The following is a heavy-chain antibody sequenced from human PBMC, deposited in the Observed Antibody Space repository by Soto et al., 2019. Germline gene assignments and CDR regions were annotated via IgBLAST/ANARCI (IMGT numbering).Heavy chain of an antibody. CDR2: ISYDGSNN. D-gene: IGHD5-12*01. CDR3: AKVKRNSGTLFDY. V-gene: IGHV3-30*18. J-gene: IGHJ4*02. CDR1: GFTFSSYG. Sequence: QVQLVESGGGVVQPGRSLRLSCAASGFTFSSYGMHWVRQAPGKGLAWVAVISYDGSNNYYADSGKGRFTISRDNSNNTLYLQMNSLRAEDTAVYYCAKVKRNSGTLFDYWGQGTLVTVSS.